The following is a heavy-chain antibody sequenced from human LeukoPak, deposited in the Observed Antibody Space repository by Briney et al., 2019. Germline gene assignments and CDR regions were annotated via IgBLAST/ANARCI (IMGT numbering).Heavy chain of an antibody. CDR2: ISYDGSNK. V-gene: IGHV3-30*03. J-gene: IGHJ4*02. Sequence: GGSLRLSCAASGFTFSSYGMHWVRQAPGKGLEWVAVISYDGSNKYYADSVKGRFTISRDNSKNTLYLQMNSLRAEDTAVYYCATGRDIVGATNFDYWGQGTLVTVSS. CDR3: ATGRDIVGATNFDY. CDR1: GFTFSSYG. D-gene: IGHD1-26*01.